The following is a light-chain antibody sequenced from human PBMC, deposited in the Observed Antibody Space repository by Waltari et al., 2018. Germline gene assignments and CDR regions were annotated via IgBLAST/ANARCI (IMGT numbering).Light chain of an antibody. CDR2: DDS. CDR3: QVWDDSSDHVV. J-gene: IGLJ2*01. Sequence: SYVLTQPPSVSVAPGKTAMITCGADNIGDRTVHWYQQRPGQAPVLVVVDDSDRPAGSPERFSGSNSGDTATLTISRVEAGYEADYSCQVWDDSSDHVVFGGGTKLTVL. V-gene: IGLV3-21*03. CDR1: NIGDRT.